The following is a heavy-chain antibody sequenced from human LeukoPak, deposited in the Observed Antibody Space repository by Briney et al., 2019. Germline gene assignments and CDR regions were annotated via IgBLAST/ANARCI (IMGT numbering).Heavy chain of an antibody. CDR2: ISGSGDNT. Sequence: DPGGSLRLSCAASGFTFSSYAMSWVRQAPGKGLEWVSGISGSGDNTYYADSVKGRFTISRDNSKNTLYLQMNSLRAEDTAVYYCAVAYCGGDCYWDDAFDIWGQGTMVTVSS. D-gene: IGHD2-21*02. J-gene: IGHJ3*02. V-gene: IGHV3-23*01. CDR1: GFTFSSYA. CDR3: AVAYCGGDCYWDDAFDI.